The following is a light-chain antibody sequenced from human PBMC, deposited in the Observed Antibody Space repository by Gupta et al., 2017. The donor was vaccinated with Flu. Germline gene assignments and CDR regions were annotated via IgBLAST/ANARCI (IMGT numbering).Light chain of an antibody. Sequence: DAAMTQSPLSLPVTLGPPASSTCRSSQGLVYSDGNTYLHWFQQRPGQSPRRLIYQVSYRDSGVPDRFSGSGSGTDFTLKISRVEAEDVGIYFCMQGSHWPWAFGQGTTVEIK. CDR2: QVS. V-gene: IGKV2-30*01. CDR1: QGLVYSDGNTY. J-gene: IGKJ1*01. CDR3: MQGSHWPWA.